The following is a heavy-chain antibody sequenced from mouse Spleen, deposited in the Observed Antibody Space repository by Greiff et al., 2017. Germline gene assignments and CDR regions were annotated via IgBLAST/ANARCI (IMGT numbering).Heavy chain of an antibody. D-gene: IGHD1-2*01. CDR1: GYTFTSYW. Sequence: VQLQQPGAELVRPGASVKLSCKASGYTFTSYWINWVKQRPGQGLEWIGNIYPSDSYTNYNQKFKDKATLTVDKSSSTAYMQLSSPTSEDSAVYYCTRSFITTVFMDYWGQGTSVTVSS. J-gene: IGHJ4*01. CDR2: IYPSDSYT. V-gene: IGHV1-69*02. CDR3: TRSFITTVFMDY.